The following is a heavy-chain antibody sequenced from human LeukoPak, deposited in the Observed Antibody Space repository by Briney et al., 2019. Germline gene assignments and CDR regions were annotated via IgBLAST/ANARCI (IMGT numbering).Heavy chain of an antibody. CDR2: IYYSGST. J-gene: IGHJ4*02. Sequence: KPSETLSLTCSVSGGSISSSSYYWGWIRQPPGKGLGWIGSIYYSGSTYYNPSLKSRVTISVDTSKNQFSLKLSSVTAADTAVYYCAREESLQQQWLVQGGRYFDYWGQGTLVTVSS. V-gene: IGHV4-39*07. CDR1: GGSISSSSYY. D-gene: IGHD6-19*01. CDR3: AREESLQQQWLVQGGRYFDY.